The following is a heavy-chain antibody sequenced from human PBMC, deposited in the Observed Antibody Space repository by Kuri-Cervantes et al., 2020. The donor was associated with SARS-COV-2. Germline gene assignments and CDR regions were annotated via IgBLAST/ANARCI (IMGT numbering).Heavy chain of an antibody. CDR2: ISYDGSNK. V-gene: IGHV3-30*19. CDR3: ATTYPGEWLPLDY. J-gene: IGHJ4*02. Sequence: GESLKISCVASGFFFPNFGLHWVRQAPGKGLEWVAVISYDGSNKYYADSVKGRFTISRDNSKNTLYLQMNSLRAEDTAVYYCATTYPGEWLPLDYWGQGTLVTVSS. D-gene: IGHD3-10*01. CDR1: GFFFPNFG.